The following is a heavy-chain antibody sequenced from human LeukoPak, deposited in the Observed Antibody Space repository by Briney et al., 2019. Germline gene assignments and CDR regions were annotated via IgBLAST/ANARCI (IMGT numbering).Heavy chain of an antibody. CDR3: ARDPQSKSIAAAIYYYYYYMDV. D-gene: IGHD6-13*01. Sequence: SETLSLTCAVYGGSFSGYYWSWIRQPPGKGLEWIGEINHSGSTNYNPSLKSRVTISVDTSKNQFSLKLSSVTAADTAVYYCARDPQSKSIAAAIYYYYYYMDVWGKGTTVTVSS. J-gene: IGHJ6*03. V-gene: IGHV4-34*01. CDR2: INHSGST. CDR1: GGSFSGYY.